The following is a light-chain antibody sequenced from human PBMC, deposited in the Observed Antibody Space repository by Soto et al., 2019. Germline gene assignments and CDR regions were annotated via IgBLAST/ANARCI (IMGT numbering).Light chain of an antibody. CDR3: QQYRSWPRT. CDR2: GAT. V-gene: IGKV3-15*01. CDR1: QNVFSD. J-gene: IGKJ1*01. Sequence: EILLTQSPATLSVSPGETATLSCRASQNVFSDLAWYQQKPGQAPRLLVYGATTRATDAPATFRGSGSGTEFSLTISSLQSEDFAAYYCQQYRSWPRTFGQGTKVEI.